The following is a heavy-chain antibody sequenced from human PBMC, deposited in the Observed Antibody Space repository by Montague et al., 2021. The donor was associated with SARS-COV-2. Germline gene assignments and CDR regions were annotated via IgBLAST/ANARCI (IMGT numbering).Heavy chain of an antibody. CDR1: GFTFSSYA. V-gene: IGHV3-30*14. D-gene: IGHD2-15*01. Sequence: SLRLSCAASGFTFSSYAMHWVRQAPGKGLEWVAVISYDGSNKYYADSVKGRFTISRDNSKNTVYLQMNSLRDEDTAVYYCASNYCTAGSCYFDYRGQGTLVAVSS. J-gene: IGHJ4*02. CDR2: ISYDGSNK. CDR3: ASNYCTAGSCYFDY.